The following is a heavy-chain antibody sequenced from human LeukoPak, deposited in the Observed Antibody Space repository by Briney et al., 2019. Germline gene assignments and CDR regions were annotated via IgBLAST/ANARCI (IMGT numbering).Heavy chain of an antibody. CDR1: GFTFSDYY. V-gene: IGHV3-11*01. D-gene: IGHD2-2*01. Sequence: GGSLRLSCAASGFTFSDYYMSWIRQAPGKGLEWVSYISSSGSTIYYADSVKGRFTISRDDAKNLLYLQMNSLRAENTAVYYCARSIPAGNRRWGQGTLVTVSS. CDR3: ARSIPAGNRR. J-gene: IGHJ4*02. CDR2: ISSSGSTI.